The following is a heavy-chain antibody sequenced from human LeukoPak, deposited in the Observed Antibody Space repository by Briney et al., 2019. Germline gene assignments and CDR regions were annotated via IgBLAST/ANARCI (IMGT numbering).Heavy chain of an antibody. Sequence: ASVKVSCKASGYTFTSYGISWVRQAPGQGLEWMGWISAYNGNTNYAQKLQGRVTMTTDTSTSTAYMELRSLRSDDTAVYYCARDIVGVGATSGTFDYGGQGTLVTVSS. J-gene: IGHJ4*02. V-gene: IGHV1-18*01. CDR3: ARDIVGVGATSGTFDY. CDR1: GYTFTSYG. CDR2: ISAYNGNT. D-gene: IGHD1-26*01.